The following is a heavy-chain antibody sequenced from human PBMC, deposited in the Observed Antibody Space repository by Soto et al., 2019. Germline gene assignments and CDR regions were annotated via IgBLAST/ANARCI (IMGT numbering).Heavy chain of an antibody. CDR2: IWYDGSKK. CDR3: ARDASYYSLWSGYYPSRNGMDV. V-gene: IGHV3-33*01. Sequence: QVQVVESGGGVVQPGRSLRLSCAASGFTFSSFGMHWVRQAPGKGLEWVSLIWYDGSKKSYGDSVKGRFTISRDNSRNTVYLQMNILRADDTAVYYCARDASYYSLWSGYYPSRNGMDVRGQGTTVTVSS. D-gene: IGHD3-3*01. J-gene: IGHJ6*02. CDR1: GFTFSSFG.